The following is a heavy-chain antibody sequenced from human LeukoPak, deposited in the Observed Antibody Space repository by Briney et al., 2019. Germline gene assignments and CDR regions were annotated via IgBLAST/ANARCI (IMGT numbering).Heavy chain of an antibody. V-gene: IGHV3-53*04. CDR3: ARQENDVLTGYYVNY. CDR2: IYSGGST. J-gene: IGHJ4*02. Sequence: GSLRLSCAASGFTGSSNYMSWVRQAPGKGLEWVSVIYSGGSTYYADSVKGRFTISRHNSKNTLYLQMNSLRAEDTAVYYCARQENDVLTGYYVNYWGQGTLVTVSS. D-gene: IGHD3-9*01. CDR1: GFTGSSNY.